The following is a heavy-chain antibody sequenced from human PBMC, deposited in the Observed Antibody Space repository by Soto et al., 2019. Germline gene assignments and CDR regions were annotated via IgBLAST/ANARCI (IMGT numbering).Heavy chain of an antibody. V-gene: IGHV1-18*04. CDR3: TRDARGPSSDSYFDY. D-gene: IGHD3-10*01. Sequence: QLQLVQSGTEVKKVGASVNVSCKVAGSTLTDYVFTWVRQAPGQALECVGWLRGYNGNRDSVEKFHGRVNMTTDTSISTVYMELTSLRSDDTAVYFCTRDARGPSSDSYFDYWGQGTLVIVYS. J-gene: IGHJ4*02. CDR1: GSTLTDYV. CDR2: LRGYNGNR.